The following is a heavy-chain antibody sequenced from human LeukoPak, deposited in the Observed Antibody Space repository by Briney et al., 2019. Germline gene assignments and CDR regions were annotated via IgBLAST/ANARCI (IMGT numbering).Heavy chain of an antibody. J-gene: IGHJ5*02. CDR2: ISGNGIST. CDR3: ANAGGDSRPHDL. V-gene: IGHV3-23*01. Sequence: GGSLRLSCAASELTFSSYAMSWFRQAPGKGPEWVSAISGNGISTSYADAVKGRFTISRDNSKNTLSLQMNSLRAEDTAVYYCANAGGDSRPHDLWGQGTLVTVSS. CDR1: ELTFSSYA. D-gene: IGHD2-21*02.